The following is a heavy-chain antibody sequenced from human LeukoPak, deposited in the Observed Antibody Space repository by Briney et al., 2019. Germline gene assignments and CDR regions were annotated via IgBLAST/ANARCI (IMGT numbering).Heavy chain of an antibody. J-gene: IGHJ3*01. D-gene: IGHD2-8*01. CDR1: GFTFSHYW. V-gene: IGHV3-7*01. CDR2: LNQDGSVQ. Sequence: GGSLRLSCDPSGFTFSHYWMTWSRQAPGKGLEWVANLNQDGSVQAYGDSVRGRFTISIDNAKNSVYIQMSSLRVEDTAMYYCARDHNVAEVWGQGTMVTVSS. CDR3: ARDHNVAEV.